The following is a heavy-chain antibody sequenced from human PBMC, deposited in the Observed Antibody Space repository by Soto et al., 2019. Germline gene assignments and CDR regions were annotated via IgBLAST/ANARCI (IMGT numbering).Heavy chain of an antibody. D-gene: IGHD3-22*01. CDR3: AKNSESSAYSSFDY. V-gene: IGHV3-23*01. CDR2: ISGSGIST. CDR1: GLTFSSYA. Sequence: PGGSLRLSCAASGLTFSSYAMSWARQAPGKGLEWVSGISGSGISTYYADSVKGRFTISRDNSKNTLYLQMNSLRAEDTAVYYCAKNSESSAYSSFDYWGQGTLVTVSS. J-gene: IGHJ4*02.